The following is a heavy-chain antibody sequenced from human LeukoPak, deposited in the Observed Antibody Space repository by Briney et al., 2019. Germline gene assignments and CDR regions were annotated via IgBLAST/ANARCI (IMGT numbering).Heavy chain of an antibody. CDR1: GYSFTNYW. J-gene: IGHJ5*02. D-gene: IGHD6-19*01. Sequence: GESLKISCKGSGYSFTNYWIGWVRQMPGKGLGWMGIIYPGDSDTRYSPSFQGQVTISADKSISTAYLQWSSLKASDTAMYYCARHQQRGSSGNWFDPWGQGTLVTVSS. CDR2: IYPGDSDT. CDR3: ARHQQRGSSGNWFDP. V-gene: IGHV5-51*01.